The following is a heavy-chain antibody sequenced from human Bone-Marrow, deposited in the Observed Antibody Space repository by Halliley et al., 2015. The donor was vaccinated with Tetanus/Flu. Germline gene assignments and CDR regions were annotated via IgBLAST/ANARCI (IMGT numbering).Heavy chain of an antibody. CDR2: ISYDGTDK. J-gene: IGHJ5*02. V-gene: IGHV3-30*04. D-gene: IGHD4-17*01. Sequence: CAASGFTLTSYAMHWVRQAPAKGLEWVAVISYDGTDKYYTDSVKGRFSISRDNSKNTLYLQMNSLTPEDTAVYYCARDAFDYHDYNYFDPWGQGTLVTVSS. CDR3: ARDAFDYHDYNYFDP. CDR1: GFTLTSYA.